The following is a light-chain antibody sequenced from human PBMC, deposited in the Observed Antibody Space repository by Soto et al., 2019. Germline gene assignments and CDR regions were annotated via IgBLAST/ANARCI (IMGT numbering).Light chain of an antibody. V-gene: IGKV3-15*01. CDR1: QSISSN. Sequence: EIVMTQSPATLSVYLGERATLSCRGSQSISSNLAWYQQKPGQAPRLLIYGASTRATGIPDRFSGSGSATDFTLTISSLQSEDFAVYFCQQYNNWRSYTFGQGTKVDIK. J-gene: IGKJ2*01. CDR3: QQYNNWRSYT. CDR2: GAS.